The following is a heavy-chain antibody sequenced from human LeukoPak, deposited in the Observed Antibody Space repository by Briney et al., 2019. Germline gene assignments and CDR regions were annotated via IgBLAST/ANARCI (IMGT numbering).Heavy chain of an antibody. CDR1: GYTLTELS. CDR3: ATQNGSCSSTSCYYYYMDV. Sequence: ASVKVSCKVSGYTLTELSMHWVRQAPGKGLEWMGGFDPEDGETIYAQKFQGRVTMTEDTSTDTAYMELSSLRSEDTAVYYCATQNGSCSSTSCYYYYMDVWGKGTAVTVSS. J-gene: IGHJ6*03. V-gene: IGHV1-24*01. CDR2: FDPEDGET. D-gene: IGHD2-2*01.